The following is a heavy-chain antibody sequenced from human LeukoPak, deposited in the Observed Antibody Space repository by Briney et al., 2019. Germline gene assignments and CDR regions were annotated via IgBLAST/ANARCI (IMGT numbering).Heavy chain of an antibody. CDR1: GGSISPYY. V-gene: IGHV4-59*08. J-gene: IGHJ4*02. Sequence: PSETLSLTCTMSGGSISPYYWSWIRQPPGKGLEWIGYIYYSGSTYYNPSLKSRVIISVDTSKNQFSLKLSSVTAADTAVYYCASEGSSWQFDYWGQGTLVTVSS. CDR2: IYYSGST. D-gene: IGHD6-13*01. CDR3: ASEGSSWQFDY.